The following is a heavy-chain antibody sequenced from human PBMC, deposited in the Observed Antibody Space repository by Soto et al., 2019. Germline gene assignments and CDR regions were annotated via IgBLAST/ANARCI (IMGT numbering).Heavy chain of an antibody. J-gene: IGHJ6*02. CDR3: TRLKTGTQNLEDYYYYGMDV. V-gene: IGHV3-49*04. CDR2: IRSKAYGGTT. Sequence: PGGSLRVSCTASGFTFGDYAMSWVRQAPGKGLEWVGFIRSKAYGGTTEYAASVKGRFTISRDDSKSIAYLQMNSLKTEDTAVYYCTRLKTGTQNLEDYYYYGMDVWGQGTTVTVSS. CDR1: GFTFGDYA. D-gene: IGHD1-7*01.